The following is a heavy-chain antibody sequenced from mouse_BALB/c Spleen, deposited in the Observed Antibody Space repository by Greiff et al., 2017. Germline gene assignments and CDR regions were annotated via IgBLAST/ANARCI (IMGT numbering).Heavy chain of an antibody. Sequence: EVQLVESGPELVKPGASVKMSCKASGYTFTSYVMHWVKQKPGQGLEWIGYINPYNDGTKYNEKFKGKATLTSDKSSSTAYMELSSLTSEDSAVYYCARGDYDSGYYAMDYWGQGTSVTVSS. CDR2: INPYNDGT. CDR3: ARGDYDSGYYAMDY. V-gene: IGHV1-14*01. CDR1: GYTFTSYV. J-gene: IGHJ4*01. D-gene: IGHD2-4*01.